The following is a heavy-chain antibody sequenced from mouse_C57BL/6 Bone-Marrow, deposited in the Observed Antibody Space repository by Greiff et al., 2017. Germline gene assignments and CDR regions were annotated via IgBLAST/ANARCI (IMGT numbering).Heavy chain of an antibody. CDR3: TTYSAMDY. CDR1: GFTIKDDS. CDR2: FDPENGDT. Sequence: VQLQQSGAELARPGASVKLSCTASGFTIKDDSMHWVKQRPEQGLEWIGWFDPENGDTEYASKFQGKATLTADTSSNTAYLQLSSLTSEDTAVYYCTTYSAMDYWGQGTSVTVSS. J-gene: IGHJ4*01. V-gene: IGHV14-4*01.